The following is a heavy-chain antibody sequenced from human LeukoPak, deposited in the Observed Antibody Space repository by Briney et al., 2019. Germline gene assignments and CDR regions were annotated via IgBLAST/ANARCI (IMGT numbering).Heavy chain of an antibody. D-gene: IGHD3-3*01. V-gene: IGHV4-59*12. CDR3: ARATYDSPWDY. J-gene: IGHJ4*02. CDR1: GGSISSYY. Sequence: SETLSLTCTVSGGSISSYYWSWIRQPPGKGLEWIGYIYYSGSTNYNPSLKSRVTISVDTSKNQFSLKLSSVTAADTAVYYCARATYDSPWDYWGQGTLVTVSS. CDR2: IYYSGST.